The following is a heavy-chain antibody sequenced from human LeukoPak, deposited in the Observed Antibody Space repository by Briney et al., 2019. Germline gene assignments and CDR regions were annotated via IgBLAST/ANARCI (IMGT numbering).Heavy chain of an antibody. CDR2: INPSGGAT. V-gene: IGHV1-46*01. D-gene: IGHD3-10*01. CDR3: ASYGSGSYYFDYYYMDV. Sequence: ASVKVSCKASGYTFTSYYMHWVRQAPGQGLEWMGIINPSGGATTYAQKFQGRVTMTRDMSTSTVYMELSSLRSEDTAVYYCASYGSGSYYFDYYYMDVWGKGTTVTVSS. J-gene: IGHJ6*03. CDR1: GYTFTSYY.